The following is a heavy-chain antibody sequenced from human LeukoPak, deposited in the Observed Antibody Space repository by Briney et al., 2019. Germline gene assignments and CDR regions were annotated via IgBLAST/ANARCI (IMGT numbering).Heavy chain of an antibody. Sequence: PGGSLRLSCAASGFTFSSYAMSWVRQAPGKGLEWVSAISGSGGSTYYADSVKGRFTISRHNSKNTLYLQMNSLRAEDTAVYYCARDRGYYDSSGYFRSDGMDVWGQGTTVTVSS. D-gene: IGHD3-22*01. CDR3: ARDRGYYDSSGYFRSDGMDV. CDR1: GFTFSSYA. CDR2: ISGSGGST. V-gene: IGHV3-23*01. J-gene: IGHJ6*02.